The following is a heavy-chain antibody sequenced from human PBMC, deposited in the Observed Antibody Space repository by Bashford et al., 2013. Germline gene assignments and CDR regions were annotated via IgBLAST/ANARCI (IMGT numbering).Heavy chain of an antibody. CDR2: ISSSSSYI. D-gene: IGHD4-23*01. CDR3: ARDRGYGGNSGSIDY. Sequence: VRQAPGKGLEWVSSISSSSSYIYYADSVKGRFTISRDNAKNSLYLQMNSLRAEDTAVYYCARDRGYGGNSGSIDYWGQGTLVTVSS. J-gene: IGHJ4*02. V-gene: IGHV3-21*01.